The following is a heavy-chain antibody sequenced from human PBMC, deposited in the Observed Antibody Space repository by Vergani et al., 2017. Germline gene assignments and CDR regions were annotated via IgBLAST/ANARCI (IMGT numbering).Heavy chain of an antibody. CDR3: VRDRYEGTSPCEGRLRGH. J-gene: IGHJ4*02. D-gene: IGHD3-16*01. CDR1: GFTVTNYA. CDR2: IWHDGGNK. Sequence: QVQLVESGGGVVQPGRSLRLSCVMSGFTVTNYAIVWVRQAPGKGLEWVSVIWHDGGNKHSAESVAGRFAISRDDSKKTVYLEMTNLRAEDTALYYCVRDRYEGTSPCEGRLRGHWGQGTRVTVSS. V-gene: IGHV3-33*01.